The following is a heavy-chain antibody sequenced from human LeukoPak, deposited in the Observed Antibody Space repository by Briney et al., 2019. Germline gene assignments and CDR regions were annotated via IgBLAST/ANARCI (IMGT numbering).Heavy chain of an antibody. Sequence: PGGSLRLSCAASGFTFSTYEMSWVRQAPGKGLEWVSYISSSGDTIYYADSVKGRFTISRDNAKNSLYLQMNSLRADDTAAYYCARGFDYYDSSGYNYWGQGTLVTVSS. CDR1: GFTFSTYE. J-gene: IGHJ4*02. D-gene: IGHD3-22*01. CDR2: ISSSGDTI. CDR3: ARGFDYYDSSGYNY. V-gene: IGHV3-48*03.